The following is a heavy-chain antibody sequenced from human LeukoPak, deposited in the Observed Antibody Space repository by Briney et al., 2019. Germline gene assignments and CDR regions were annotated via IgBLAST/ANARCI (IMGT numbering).Heavy chain of an antibody. CDR2: IKQDGSEK. J-gene: IGHJ6*03. CDR1: GFTFSSYW. Sequence: GGSLRLSCAASGFTFSSYWMSWVRQAPGKGLEWVANIKQDGSEKYYVDSVKGRFTISRDNAKNSLYLQMNSLRAEDTAVYYCAREGHVLELIYYYYYMDVWGKGTTVTVSS. D-gene: IGHD1-7*01. V-gene: IGHV3-7*01. CDR3: AREGHVLELIYYYYYMDV.